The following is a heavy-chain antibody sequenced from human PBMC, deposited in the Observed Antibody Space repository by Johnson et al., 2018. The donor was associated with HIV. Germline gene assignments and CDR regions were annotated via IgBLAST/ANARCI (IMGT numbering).Heavy chain of an antibody. CDR1: GFTFNSYA. V-gene: IGHV3-30*02. CDR3: VKARGGYWGDDFDI. J-gene: IGHJ3*02. Sequence: QVQLVESGGGVVQPGGSLRLSCAASGFTFNSYAMHWVRQAPGKGLEWVAFIRFDGSNKYYADSVKGRLIMSRDNSKNTLYVEMDSLRAEDTAVYYCVKARGGYWGDDFDIWGQGTRVTVSS. D-gene: IGHD2-8*02. CDR2: IRFDGSNK.